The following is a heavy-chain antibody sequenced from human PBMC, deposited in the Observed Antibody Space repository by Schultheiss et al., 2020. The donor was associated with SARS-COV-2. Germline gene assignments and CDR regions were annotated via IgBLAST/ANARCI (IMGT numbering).Heavy chain of an antibody. CDR1: GGSFSGYY. CDR2: INHSGST. CDR3: AGLWFGELLENY. V-gene: IGHV4-34*01. D-gene: IGHD3-10*01. Sequence: GSLRLSCAVYGGSFSGYYWSWIRQPPGKGLEWIGEINHSGSTNYNPSLKSRVTISVDTSKNQFSLKLSSVTAAYTAVYYCAGLWFGELLENYWGQGTLVTVSS. J-gene: IGHJ4*02.